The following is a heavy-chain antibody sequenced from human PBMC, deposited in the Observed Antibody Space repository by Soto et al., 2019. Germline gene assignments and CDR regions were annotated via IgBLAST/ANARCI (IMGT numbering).Heavy chain of an antibody. J-gene: IGHJ4*02. Sequence: GGSLRLSCTASGFSFSDYSFNWVRQAPGKGLEWVSVIYSGGSTYYADSVKGRFTISRDNSKNTLHLQMNSLRAEDTAVYYCARGSGSLYYFDFWGRGTLVTVSS. D-gene: IGHD1-26*01. V-gene: IGHV3-53*01. CDR1: GFSFSDYS. CDR3: ARGSGSLYYFDF. CDR2: IYSGGST.